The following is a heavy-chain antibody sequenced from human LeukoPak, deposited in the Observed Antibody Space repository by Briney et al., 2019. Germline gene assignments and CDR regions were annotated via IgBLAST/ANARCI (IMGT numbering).Heavy chain of an antibody. Sequence: PSETLSLTCTVSGGSISSYYWSWIRQPPGKGLEWIGYIYCSGSTNYNPSLKSRVTISVDTSKNQFSLKLSSVTAADTAVYYCARQDSSGYYDYWGQGTLVTVSS. CDR3: ARQDSSGYYDY. CDR2: IYCSGST. D-gene: IGHD3-22*01. CDR1: GGSISSYY. V-gene: IGHV4-59*08. J-gene: IGHJ4*02.